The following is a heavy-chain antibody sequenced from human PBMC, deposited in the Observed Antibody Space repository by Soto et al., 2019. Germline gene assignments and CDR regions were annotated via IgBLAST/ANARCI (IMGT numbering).Heavy chain of an antibody. D-gene: IGHD3-22*01. CDR2: IYYSGST. J-gene: IGHJ3*02. V-gene: IGHV4-31*03. CDR3: ARVSSGYWSDAFDI. CDR1: GGSISSGGYY. Sequence: PSETLSLTCTVSGGSISSGGYYWSWIRQHPGKGLEWIGYIYYSGSTYYNPSLKSRVTISVDTSKTQFSLKLSSVTAADTAVYYCARVSSGYWSDAFDIWGQGTMVTVSS.